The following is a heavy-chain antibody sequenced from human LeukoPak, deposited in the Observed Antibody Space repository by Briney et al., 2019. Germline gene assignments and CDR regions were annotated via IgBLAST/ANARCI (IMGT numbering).Heavy chain of an antibody. V-gene: IGHV3-23*01. D-gene: IGHD3-10*01. CDR3: AREPYGSGSYPLDY. CDR2: ISGSGGST. CDR1: GFTFSSYA. J-gene: IGHJ4*02. Sequence: PGGSLRLSCAASGFTFSSYAMSWVRQAPGKGLEWVSAISGSGGSTYYADSVKGRFTISRDNSKNTLYLQMNSLRAEDTAMYHCAREPYGSGSYPLDYWGQGTLVTVSS.